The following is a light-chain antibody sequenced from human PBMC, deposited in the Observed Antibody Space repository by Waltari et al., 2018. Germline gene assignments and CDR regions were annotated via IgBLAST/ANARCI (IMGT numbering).Light chain of an antibody. J-gene: IGLJ3*02. Sequence: QSVLTQPPSASGTPGQRVLISCSGSSSNLGSNYVYCYQQIPGTAPKLLIYKNDQRPSGVPDRFSGSKSGTSASLAISGLRSEDEADYFCASWDGSLSGRVFGGGTKLTVL. CDR2: KND. V-gene: IGLV1-47*01. CDR3: ASWDGSLSGRV. CDR1: SSNLGSNY.